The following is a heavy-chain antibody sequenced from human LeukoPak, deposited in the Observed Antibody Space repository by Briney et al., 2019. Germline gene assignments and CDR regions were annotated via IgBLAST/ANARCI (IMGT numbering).Heavy chain of an antibody. CDR1: GYTFTSYG. D-gene: IGHD3-22*01. J-gene: IGHJ4*02. Sequence: ASVKVSCKASGYTFTSYGISWVRQAPGQGLEWVGWISAYNGNTNYAQKLQGRVTMTTDTSTSTAYMELRSLRSDDTAVYYCARGSGSTIVASYYYDSSGSDYWGQGTLVTVSS. CDR3: ARGSGSTIVASYYYDSSGSDY. V-gene: IGHV1-18*01. CDR2: ISAYNGNT.